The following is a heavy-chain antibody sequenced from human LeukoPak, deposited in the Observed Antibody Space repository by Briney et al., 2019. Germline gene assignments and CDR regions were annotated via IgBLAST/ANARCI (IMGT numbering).Heavy chain of an antibody. V-gene: IGHV4-4*07. Sequence: SETLSLTCTVSGGSISSYYWSWIRQPAGKGLEWIGRIYTSGSTNYNPSLKSRVTMSVDTSKNQFSLKLSSVTAADTAVYYCARVMVRGVIVYFDYWGQGTLVTVS. J-gene: IGHJ4*02. CDR1: GGSISSYY. D-gene: IGHD3-10*01. CDR3: ARVMVRGVIVYFDY. CDR2: IYTSGST.